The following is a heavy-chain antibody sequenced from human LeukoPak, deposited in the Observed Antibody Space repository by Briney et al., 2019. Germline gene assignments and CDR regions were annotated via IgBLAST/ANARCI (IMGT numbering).Heavy chain of an antibody. CDR3: ARVGIRDAFDI. V-gene: IGHV3-7*01. CDR2: IKQDGGEK. D-gene: IGHD3-10*01. J-gene: IGHJ3*02. CDR1: GFTFSSYG. Sequence: GRSLRLSCAASGFTFSSYGMHWVRQAPGKGLEWVANIKQDGGEKYYVDSVKGRFTISRDNAKNSVYLQMNSLRAEDTAVYYCARVGIRDAFDIWGQGTMVTVSS.